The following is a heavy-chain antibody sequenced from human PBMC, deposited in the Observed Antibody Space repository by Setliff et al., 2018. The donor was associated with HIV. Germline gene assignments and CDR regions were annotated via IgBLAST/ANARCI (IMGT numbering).Heavy chain of an antibody. D-gene: IGHD5-12*01. V-gene: IGHV4-4*09. J-gene: IGHJ4*02. Sequence: PSETLSLTCTVSGGSISSYYWSWIRQPPGKGLEWIGYIYTSGSTNYNPSLKSRVTISLDTSKSQFSLKLTSVTAADTALYYCASGRGAKGGYDCFGSWGQGTLVTVSS. CDR2: IYTSGST. CDR1: GGSISSYY. CDR3: ASGRGAKGGYDCFGS.